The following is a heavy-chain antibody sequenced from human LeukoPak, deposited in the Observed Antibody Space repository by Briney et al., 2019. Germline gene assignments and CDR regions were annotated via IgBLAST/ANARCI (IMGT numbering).Heavy chain of an antibody. CDR3: ARDLGSTSCFDY. J-gene: IGHJ4*02. V-gene: IGHV3-21*01. CDR2: ISSSSSYI. D-gene: IGHD2-2*01. Sequence: PGGSLRLSXAASGFTFSSYSLNWVRQAPGKGLEWVSSISSSSSYIHYADSVRGRFTISRDNAKNSLYLQMNSLRAEDTAVYYCARDLGSTSCFDYWGQGTLVTVSS. CDR1: GFTFSSYS.